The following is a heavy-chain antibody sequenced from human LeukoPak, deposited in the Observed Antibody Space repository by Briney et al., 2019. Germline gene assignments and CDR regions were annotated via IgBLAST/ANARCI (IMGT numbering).Heavy chain of an antibody. D-gene: IGHD3-9*01. CDR3: AKENDWYYFDY. Sequence: SGGSLRLSCAASGFTFSSYAMXXVRQAPGKXLXXVSAISGSGGSTYYADSVKGRFTISRDNSKNTLYLQMNSLRAEDTAVYYCAKENDWYYFDYWGQGTLVTVSS. V-gene: IGHV3-23*01. CDR2: ISGSGGST. J-gene: IGHJ4*02. CDR1: GFTFSSYA.